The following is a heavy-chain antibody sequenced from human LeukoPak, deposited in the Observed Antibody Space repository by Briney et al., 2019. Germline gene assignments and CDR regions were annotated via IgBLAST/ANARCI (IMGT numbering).Heavy chain of an antibody. D-gene: IGHD3/OR15-3a*01. J-gene: IGHJ6*03. V-gene: IGHV1-18*01. CDR2: ISTYNGNA. CDR1: GYIFTQYG. CDR3: ARRTGYNFYYLDV. Sequence: ASVKVSCKTSGYIFTQYGISWVRQAPGQGLEWMAWISTYNGNADYAQKFQGRASMTTDTSTSTAYMELGSLRSDDTAVYYCARRTGYNFYYLDVWGQGATVIVSS.